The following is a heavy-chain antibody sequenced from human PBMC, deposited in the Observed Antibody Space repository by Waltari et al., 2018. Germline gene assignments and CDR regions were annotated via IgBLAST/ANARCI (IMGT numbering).Heavy chain of an antibody. V-gene: IGHV3-74*01. CDR1: GFTFSSYW. D-gene: IGHD6-13*01. J-gene: IGHJ2*01. CDR2: INSDGSST. CDR3: ARGVQGRYSSSWTNWYFDL. Sequence: EVQLVESGGGLVQPGGSLRLSCAASGFTFSSYWMHWVRQAPGKGLVWVSRINSDGSSTSYAASVKGRFPISRDNAKNTLYLQMNSLRAEDTAVYYCARGVQGRYSSSWTNWYFDLWGRGTLVTVSS.